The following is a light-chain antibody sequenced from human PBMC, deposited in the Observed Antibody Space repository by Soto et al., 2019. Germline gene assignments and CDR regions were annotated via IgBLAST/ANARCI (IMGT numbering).Light chain of an antibody. Sequence: EIVLTQSPATLSLSPGERASLSCRASQSVGSSLAWYQHKPGQAPRLLIYDVSNRATGIPARFSGSGSGTDFTLTISSLEPEDFAFYYCQQCVSWPQFTFCPGTRLDI. V-gene: IGKV3-11*01. CDR2: DVS. J-gene: IGKJ3*01. CDR1: QSVGSS. CDR3: QQCVSWPQFT.